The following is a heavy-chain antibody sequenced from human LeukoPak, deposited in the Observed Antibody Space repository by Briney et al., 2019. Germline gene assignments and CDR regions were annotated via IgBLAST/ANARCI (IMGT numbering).Heavy chain of an antibody. CDR3: ASSVGATTAGFDY. D-gene: IGHD1-26*01. CDR2: IYYSGST. CDR1: GGSVSSGSYY. J-gene: IGHJ4*02. Sequence: SETLSLTCTVSGGSVSSGSYYWSWVRQPPGKGLEWIGYIYYSGSTNYNPSLKSRVTISVDTSKNQFSLKLSSVTAADTAVYYCASSVGATTAGFDYWGQGTLVTVSS. V-gene: IGHV4-61*01.